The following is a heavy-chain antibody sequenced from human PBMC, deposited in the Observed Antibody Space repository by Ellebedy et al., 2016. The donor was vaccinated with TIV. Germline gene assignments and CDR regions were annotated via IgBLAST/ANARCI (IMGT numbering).Heavy chain of an antibody. Sequence: GGSLRLSCSVSGFTFSSYAMHWVRQAPGMGLQYVSAISSNGVTTDYADSVEGRFTISRDNSKNTLYLQMRSLRPEDTAVYYCVKAWHSSSWYSNWFDPWGQGTLVIVSS. CDR2: ISSNGVTT. CDR3: VKAWHSSSWYSNWFDP. J-gene: IGHJ5*02. D-gene: IGHD6-13*01. CDR1: GFTFSSYA. V-gene: IGHV3-64D*09.